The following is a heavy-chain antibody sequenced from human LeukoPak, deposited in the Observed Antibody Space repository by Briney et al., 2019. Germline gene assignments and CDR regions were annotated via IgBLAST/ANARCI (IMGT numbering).Heavy chain of an antibody. CDR1: GFTFDDYA. J-gene: IGHJ2*01. V-gene: IGHV3-9*01. CDR3: AKAPYYYDSRNWYFDL. Sequence: GGSLRLSCAASGFTFDDYAMHWVRQAPGKGLEWFSGISWNSGSIGYADSVKGRFTISRDNAKNSLYLQMNSLRAEDTALYYCAKAPYYYDSRNWYFDLWGRGTLVTVSS. CDR2: ISWNSGSI. D-gene: IGHD3-22*01.